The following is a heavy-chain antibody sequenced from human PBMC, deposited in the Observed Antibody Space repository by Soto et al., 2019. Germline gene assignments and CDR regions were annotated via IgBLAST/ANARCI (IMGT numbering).Heavy chain of an antibody. J-gene: IGHJ6*02. CDR1: GFTFSSYA. CDR2: ISGSGGST. V-gene: IGHV3-23*01. D-gene: IGHD6-13*01. Sequence: EVQLLESGGGLVQPGGSLRLSCAASGFTFSSYAMSWVRQAPGKGLEWVSAISGSGGSTYYADSVKGRFTISRDNSKNTLYLQMNSLRAEDTAVYYCAKASAAGTWSYYGMDVWGLGTTVTVSS. CDR3: AKASAAGTWSYYGMDV.